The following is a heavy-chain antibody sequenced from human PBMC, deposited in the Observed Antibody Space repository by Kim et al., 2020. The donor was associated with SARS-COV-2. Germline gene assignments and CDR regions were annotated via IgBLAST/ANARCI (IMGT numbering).Heavy chain of an antibody. Sequence: SETLSLTCTVSGGSISSYYWSWIRQPPGKGLEWIGYIYYSGSTNYNPSLKSRVTISVDTSKNQFSLKLSSVTAADTAVYYCARGDGYNFGTPFDYWGQGTLVTVSS. CDR1: GGSISSYY. J-gene: IGHJ4*02. CDR2: IYYSGST. CDR3: ARGDGYNFGTPFDY. D-gene: IGHD5-12*01. V-gene: IGHV4-59*01.